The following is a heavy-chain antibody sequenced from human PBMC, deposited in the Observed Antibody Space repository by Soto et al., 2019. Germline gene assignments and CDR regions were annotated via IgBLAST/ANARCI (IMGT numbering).Heavy chain of an antibody. V-gene: IGHV3-23*01. CDR2: ISGSGGST. Sequence: GGSLRLSCAASGFTFSSYAMSWVRQAPGKGLEWVSAISGSGGSTYYADSVKGRFTISRDNSKNTLYLQMNSLRAEDTAVYYCAKVDRYDYIWGSYRANEAFDIWGQGTMVTVSS. CDR1: GFTFSSYA. J-gene: IGHJ3*02. CDR3: AKVDRYDYIWGSYRANEAFDI. D-gene: IGHD3-16*02.